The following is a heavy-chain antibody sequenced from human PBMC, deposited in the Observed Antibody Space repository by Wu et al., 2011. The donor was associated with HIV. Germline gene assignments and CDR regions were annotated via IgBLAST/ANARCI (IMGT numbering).Heavy chain of an antibody. Sequence: QVQLVQSGAEVKKPGASVKVSCKASGYTFTSYYMHWVRRAPGQGLEWMGIINPSGVNTFYAQKFQGRVSMTRDTYTSTVYMELSSLRSEDTAVYYCARERVVAATYRMNYYGMDVWGQGTTVTVSS. D-gene: IGHD2-15*01. CDR3: ARERVVAATYRMNYYGMDV. CDR1: GYTFTSYY. CDR2: INPSGVNT. V-gene: IGHV1-46*01. J-gene: IGHJ6*02.